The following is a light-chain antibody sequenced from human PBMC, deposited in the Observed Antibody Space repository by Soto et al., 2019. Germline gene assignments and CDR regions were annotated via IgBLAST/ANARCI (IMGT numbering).Light chain of an antibody. CDR2: AAS. J-gene: IGKJ1*01. Sequence: DIQMTQSPSSVSASVGDRVTITCRASQGVTSWIAWYQQRPGKAPKLLIYAASNLQSGVPSRFSGSGSGTDFSLTISNLQPEDLAIYYCQQGKSYPRTFGQGTKVEIK. CDR3: QQGKSYPRT. V-gene: IGKV1-12*01. CDR1: QGVTSW.